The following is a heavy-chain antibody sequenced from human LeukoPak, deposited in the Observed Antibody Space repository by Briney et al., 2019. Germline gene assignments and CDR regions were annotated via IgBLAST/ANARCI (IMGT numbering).Heavy chain of an antibody. D-gene: IGHD3-16*01. CDR2: IYSTGSA. CDR3: VREYFQFVWGSPHSWFAP. J-gene: IGHJ5*02. CDR1: GDSISSGSHY. Sequence: SETLSLTCTVSGDSISSGSHYWSWIRQPAGQGLEWIGRIYSTGSADYNPSLNSRVAMSVDTSRNQLSLTLTSVTAADTALYYCVREYFQFVWGSPHSWFAPWGQGTLVTVSS. V-gene: IGHV4-61*02.